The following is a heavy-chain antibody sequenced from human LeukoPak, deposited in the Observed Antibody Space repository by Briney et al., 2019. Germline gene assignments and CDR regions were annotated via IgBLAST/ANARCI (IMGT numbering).Heavy chain of an antibody. CDR1: GYTFNTYG. J-gene: IGHJ4*02. Sequence: GASVKVSCKTSGYTFNTYGIAWVRQAPGQGLEWMGWISAYNGNTNYAQNLQDRVTMTTDTSTSTAYMELSSLRSEDTAVYYCARHGDSSGYYYFDYWGQGTLVTVSS. CDR3: ARHGDSSGYYYFDY. D-gene: IGHD3-22*01. V-gene: IGHV1-18*01. CDR2: ISAYNGNT.